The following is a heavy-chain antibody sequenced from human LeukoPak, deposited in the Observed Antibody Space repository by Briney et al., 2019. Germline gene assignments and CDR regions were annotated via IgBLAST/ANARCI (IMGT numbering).Heavy chain of an antibody. D-gene: IGHD6-13*01. Sequence: ASVKVSCKVSGYTLTELSMHWLRQAPGKGLEWMGGFDPEDGETIYAQKFQGRVTMTEDTSTDTAYMEMSSLRSEDTAVYYCATGYSSSWPLGYWGQGTLVTVSS. J-gene: IGHJ4*02. CDR1: GYTLTELS. CDR3: ATGYSSSWPLGY. V-gene: IGHV1-24*01. CDR2: FDPEDGET.